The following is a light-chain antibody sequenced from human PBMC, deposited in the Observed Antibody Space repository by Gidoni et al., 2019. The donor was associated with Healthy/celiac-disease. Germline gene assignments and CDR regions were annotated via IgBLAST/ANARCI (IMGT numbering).Light chain of an antibody. V-gene: IGKV3-11*01. CDR3: QQRSNWLP. CDR1: ESVSSY. CDR2: DAS. Sequence: EIVLTQSPATLSLSPGERATLSCRAPESVSSYLALDQKKPGQGPRPLIYDASNTATGIPARFSVSWSGTDFTLTLSSLEPEDFAVYYCQQRSNWLPFGGGTKVEIE. J-gene: IGKJ4*01.